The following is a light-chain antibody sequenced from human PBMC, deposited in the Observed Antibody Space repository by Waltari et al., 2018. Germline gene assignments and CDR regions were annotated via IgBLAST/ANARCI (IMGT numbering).Light chain of an antibody. V-gene: IGLV1-40*01. Sequence: VTISCTGSSSNIGAGYDVHWYQQLPGTAPKLLIYGNSNRPSGVPDRFSGSKSGTSASLAITGLQAEDEADYYCQSYDSSLSGYVVFGGGTKLTVL. J-gene: IGLJ2*01. CDR2: GNS. CDR1: SSNIGAGYD. CDR3: QSYDSSLSGYVV.